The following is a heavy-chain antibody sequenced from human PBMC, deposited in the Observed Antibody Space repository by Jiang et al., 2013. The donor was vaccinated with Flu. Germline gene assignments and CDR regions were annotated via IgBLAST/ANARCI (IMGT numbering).Heavy chain of an antibody. CDR1: GFSLSTTGVG. CDR3: AHRRAYNGFWSGASFDY. Sequence: KPTQTLTLTCTFSGFSLSTTGVGVGWIRQPPGKALEWLALIYWDDDKHYSPSLKSRLTITKDTSKNQVVLIMTNMDPVDTGTYYCAHRRAYNGFWSGASFDYWGQGTLVTVSS. CDR2: IYWDDDK. D-gene: IGHD3-3*01. V-gene: IGHV2-5*02. J-gene: IGHJ4*02.